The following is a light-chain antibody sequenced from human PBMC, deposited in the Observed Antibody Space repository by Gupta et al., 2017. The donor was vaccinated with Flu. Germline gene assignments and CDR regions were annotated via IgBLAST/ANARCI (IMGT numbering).Light chain of an antibody. V-gene: IGKV1-27*01. J-gene: IGKJ3*01. CDR3: QVYDGGRT. CDR2: AAS. CDR1: HASSNH. Sequence: DIQMTQSPSSLSAFMGDGVPITCRASHASSNHLAWYQHKPGRVRRLLSYAASTVQAGVTSSFSGSGSGPDVTLTISRLQPEDVATYYCQVYDGGRTFGHGTKVDVK.